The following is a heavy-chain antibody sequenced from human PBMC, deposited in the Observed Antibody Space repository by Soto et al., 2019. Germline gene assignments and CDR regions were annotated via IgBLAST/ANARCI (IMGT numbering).Heavy chain of an antibody. CDR3: ASTGYCSSTSCFPKKYYYYGMDV. J-gene: IGHJ6*02. D-gene: IGHD2-2*01. Sequence: QVQLQESGPGLVKPSQTLSLTCTVSGGSISSGGYYWSWIRQHPGKGLEWIGYIYYSGSTYYNPSLKSRVTISVDTSKNQFSLKLSSVTAADTAVYYCASTGYCSSTSCFPKKYYYYGMDVWGQGTTVTVSS. CDR1: GGSISSGGYY. V-gene: IGHV4-31*03. CDR2: IYYSGST.